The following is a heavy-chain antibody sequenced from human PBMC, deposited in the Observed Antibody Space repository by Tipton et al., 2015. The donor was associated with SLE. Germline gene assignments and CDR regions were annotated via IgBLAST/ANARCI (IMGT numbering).Heavy chain of an antibody. Sequence: TPSLTCTVSGGSISSSRYYWGWIRQPPGKGLEWIGSIYYSGSTYYNPSLKSRVTISVDTSKNQFSLNLSSVTAADTAVYYCARVGLVAPAAISSGVDYWGQGTLVTVSS. D-gene: IGHD2-2*02. CDR2: IYYSGST. V-gene: IGHV4-39*07. CDR3: ARVGLVAPAAISSGVDY. CDR1: GGSISSSRYY. J-gene: IGHJ4*02.